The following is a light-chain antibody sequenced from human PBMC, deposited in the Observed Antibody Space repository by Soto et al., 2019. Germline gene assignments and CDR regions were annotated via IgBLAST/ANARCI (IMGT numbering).Light chain of an antibody. CDR1: SSDVGNYNL. CDR2: EVT. J-gene: IGLJ3*02. V-gene: IGLV2-23*02. Sequence: QSALTQPASVSGSPGQSITISCTGTSSDVGNYNLVSWYQQHPGKAPKLMIYEVTKRPSGVSNRFSGSKSGNTASLTISGLQAEDEADYYCSSYGGSSTSVFGGGTKLTVL. CDR3: SSYGGSSTSV.